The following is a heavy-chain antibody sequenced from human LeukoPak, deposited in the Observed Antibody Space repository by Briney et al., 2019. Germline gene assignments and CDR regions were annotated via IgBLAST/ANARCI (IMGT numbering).Heavy chain of an antibody. CDR2: ILHNGDST. J-gene: IGHJ3*02. V-gene: IGHV3-23*01. Sequence: PGGSLRLSCAASGFTCSTYVMSWVRQAPGEGLEWLSLILHNGDSTYYADSVKGRFTISRDNSKNTLYLQMNSLRAEGTAVYYCARLSSFAFDIWGQGTMVTVSS. CDR1: GFTCSTYV. CDR3: ARLSSFAFDI. D-gene: IGHD3-16*02.